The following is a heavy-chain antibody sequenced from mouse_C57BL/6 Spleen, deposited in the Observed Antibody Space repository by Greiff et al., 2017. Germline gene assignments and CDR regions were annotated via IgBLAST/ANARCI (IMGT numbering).Heavy chain of an antibody. Sequence: QVQLLQSGAELARPGASVKLSCTASGYTFTSYGISWVNQRTGQGLEWIGEIYPRSGNTYYNEKFKGKATLTADKSSSTAYMELRSLTSEDSAVYFCARSKDYYGSSSFDYWGQGTTLTVSS. CDR1: GYTFTSYG. CDR2: IYPRSGNT. CDR3: ARSKDYYGSSSFDY. V-gene: IGHV1-81*01. D-gene: IGHD1-1*01. J-gene: IGHJ2*01.